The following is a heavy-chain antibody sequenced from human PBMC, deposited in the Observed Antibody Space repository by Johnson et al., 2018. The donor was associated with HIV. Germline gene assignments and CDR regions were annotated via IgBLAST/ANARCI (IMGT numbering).Heavy chain of an antibody. Sequence: QVQLVESGGGVVQPGRSLRLSCAASGFAFSNYGMHWVRQAPGKGLEWVSVIYSGGSTYYADSVKGRFTISKDNSRNTLFLHMNSLRADDTAVYYCAIGRGEFPRHAFDIWGQGTMVTVSS. CDR1: GFAFSNYG. CDR2: IYSGGST. D-gene: IGHD3-10*01. CDR3: AIGRGEFPRHAFDI. V-gene: IGHV3-NL1*01. J-gene: IGHJ3*02.